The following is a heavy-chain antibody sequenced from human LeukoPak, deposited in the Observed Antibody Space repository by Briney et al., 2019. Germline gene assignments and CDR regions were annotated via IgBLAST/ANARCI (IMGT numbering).Heavy chain of an antibody. D-gene: IGHD3-10*01. CDR1: GGSISSFY. V-gene: IGHV4-59*08. J-gene: IGHJ4*02. CDR3: ATMVRGARFDY. CDR2: ISDTGST. Sequence: SETLSLTCTVSGGSISSFYWTWIRQPPGKGLGLIGYISDTGSTDYNPSLTGRLTMSIDTSKSQFSLRLNSVTAADTALYCCATMVRGARFDYWGQGTLVTVSS.